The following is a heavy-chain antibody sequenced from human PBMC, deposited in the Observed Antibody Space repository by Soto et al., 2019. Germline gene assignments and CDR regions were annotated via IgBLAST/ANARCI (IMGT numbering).Heavy chain of an antibody. D-gene: IGHD3-10*01. CDR2: IYHSGST. V-gene: IGHV4-4*02. Sequence: QVQLQESGPGLVKPSGTLSLTCAVSGGSISSSNWWSWVRQPPGKGLEWIGEIYHSGSTNYNPSPKSGAIIYVDKARTQCVRKRSSVTTADTPAYYCARIGPNDLVRGVTMFDYCGKGTLVTVSS. CDR1: GGSISSSNW. J-gene: IGHJ4*02. CDR3: ARIGPNDLVRGVTMFDY.